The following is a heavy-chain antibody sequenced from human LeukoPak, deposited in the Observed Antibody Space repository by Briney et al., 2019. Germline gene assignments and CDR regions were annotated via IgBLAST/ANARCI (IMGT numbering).Heavy chain of an antibody. J-gene: IGHJ4*02. V-gene: IGHV4-39*07. CDR3: ALTDFWSGYLGY. Sequence: PSETLPLTCTVSGGSISSSSYYWGWIRQPPGKGLEWIGSIYHSGSTYYNPSLKSRVTISVDTSKNQFSLKLSSVTAADTAVYYCALTDFWSGYLGYWGQGTLVTVSS. CDR2: IYHSGST. CDR1: GGSISSSSYY. D-gene: IGHD3-3*01.